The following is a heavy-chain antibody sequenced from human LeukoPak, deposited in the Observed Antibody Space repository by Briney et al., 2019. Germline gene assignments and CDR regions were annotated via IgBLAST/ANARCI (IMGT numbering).Heavy chain of an antibody. CDR3: ATHRTTVITGLVY. CDR1: VYTFTDLS. CDR2: LDPADGET. D-gene: IGHD4-17*01. J-gene: IGHJ4*02. V-gene: IGHV1-24*01. Sequence: GASVTVSFKVSVYTFTDLSTHWVRQAPGKGLEWMGGLDPADGETIYAQKFQGRVTMTEDTSTDTAYMELNSLRSEDTAVYYCATHRTTVITGLVYWGQGTLVSVSS.